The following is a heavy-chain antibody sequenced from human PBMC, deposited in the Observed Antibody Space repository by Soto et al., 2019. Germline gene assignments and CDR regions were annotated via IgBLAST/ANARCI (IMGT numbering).Heavy chain of an antibody. CDR1: GYSFTSYW. Sequence: GESLKISCKGSGYSFTSYWISWVRQMPGKGLEWMGRIDPSDSYTNYSPSFQGHVTISADKSISTAYLQWSSLKASDTAMYYCARRIAAAGTGGYYYYGMDVWGQGTTVTVS. CDR3: ARRIAAAGTGGYYYYGMDV. J-gene: IGHJ6*02. D-gene: IGHD6-13*01. CDR2: IDPSDSYT. V-gene: IGHV5-10-1*01.